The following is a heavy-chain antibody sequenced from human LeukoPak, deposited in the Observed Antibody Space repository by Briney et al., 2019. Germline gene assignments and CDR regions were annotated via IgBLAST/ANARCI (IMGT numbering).Heavy chain of an antibody. CDR1: GFTFSSYW. CDR2: INSDGSST. J-gene: IGHJ5*02. CDR3: ARVVVVTATKENWFDP. D-gene: IGHD2-21*02. Sequence: GGSLRLSCAASGFTFSSYWMHWVRQAPGKGLVWVSRINSDGSSTSYADSVKGRFTISRDNAKNTLYLQMNSRRAEDTAVYYCARVVVVTATKENWFDPWGQGTLVTVSS. V-gene: IGHV3-74*01.